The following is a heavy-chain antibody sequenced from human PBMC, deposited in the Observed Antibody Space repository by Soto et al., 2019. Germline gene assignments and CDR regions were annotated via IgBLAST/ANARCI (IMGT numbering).Heavy chain of an antibody. CDR3: AGPLSRGFCTEGFCYTYDY. CDR2: IYPGDFDI. J-gene: IGHJ4*02. Sequence: GESLKISCKGSGYSFTNYWIAWVRQMPGKGLEWMGIIYPGDFDIRYSPSFQGQVTISADKSISTAYLQWGSLKASDTAMYYGAGPLSRGFCTEGFCYTYDYWGQGTLVTVSS. D-gene: IGHD2-8*01. CDR1: GYSFTNYW. V-gene: IGHV5-51*01.